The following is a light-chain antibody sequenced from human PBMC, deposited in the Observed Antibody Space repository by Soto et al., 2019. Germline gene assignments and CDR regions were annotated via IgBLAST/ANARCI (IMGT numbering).Light chain of an antibody. V-gene: IGKV1-5*01. Sequence: VTITCRASQSISSWLAWYQQKPGKAPKLLIYDVSSLESGVPSRFSGSGSGTEFTLTISSLQPDDFATYYCQQYNSYPWTFGQGTKVDIK. CDR3: QQYNSYPWT. J-gene: IGKJ1*01. CDR1: QSISSW. CDR2: DVS.